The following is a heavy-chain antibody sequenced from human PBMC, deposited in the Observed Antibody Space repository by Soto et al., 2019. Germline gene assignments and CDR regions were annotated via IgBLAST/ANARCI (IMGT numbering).Heavy chain of an antibody. CDR2: ISSSSSYI. D-gene: IGHD3-22*01. Sequence: LSCAASGSTFSSYTINWVRQAPGKGLEWVSSISSSSSYIYYADSVKGRFTISRDNAKNSLYLQMNSLRAEDTAVYYCARAPDPSSGYHPGHHAFDISGQATMLTVS. CDR1: GSTFSSYT. J-gene: IGHJ3*02. V-gene: IGHV3-21*01. CDR3: ARAPDPSSGYHPGHHAFDI.